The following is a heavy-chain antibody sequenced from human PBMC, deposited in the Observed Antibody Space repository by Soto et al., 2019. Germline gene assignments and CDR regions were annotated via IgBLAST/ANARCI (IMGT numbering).Heavy chain of an antibody. V-gene: IGHV1-69*01. CDR3: ARSLEGTTVTNWFDH. CDR1: ADTFNSYS. D-gene: IGHD4-17*01. CDR2: ITPVVGTA. J-gene: IGHJ5*02. Sequence: QVQLVQSGAEVKKPGSSVKVSCKASADTFNSYSLSWLRQAPGQRLEWMGGITPVVGTADYAQSFEDRLTITADDSTSTVYMELSSLRADDTAVYYCARSLEGTTVTNWFDHWGQGALVTVSS.